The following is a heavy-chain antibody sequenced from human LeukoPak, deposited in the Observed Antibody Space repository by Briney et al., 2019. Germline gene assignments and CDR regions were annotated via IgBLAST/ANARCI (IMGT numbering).Heavy chain of an antibody. Sequence: GASVKVSCKASGYTFTSYDINWVRQATGQGLEWMGWMNPNSGGTNYAQKFQGRVTMTRDTSISTAYMELSRLRSDDTAVYYCARYSSSYRNRGYDYWGQGTLVTVSS. V-gene: IGHV1-2*02. CDR3: ARYSSSYRNRGYDY. J-gene: IGHJ4*02. CDR1: GYTFTSYD. CDR2: MNPNSGGT. D-gene: IGHD6-13*01.